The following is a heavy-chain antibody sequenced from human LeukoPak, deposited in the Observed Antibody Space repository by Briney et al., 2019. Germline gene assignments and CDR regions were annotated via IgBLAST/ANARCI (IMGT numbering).Heavy chain of an antibody. J-gene: IGHJ5*02. CDR2: MNPNSGNT. V-gene: IGHV1-8*03. D-gene: IGHD3-16*02. CDR1: GYTFTSYD. Sequence: ASVKVSCKASGYTFTSYDINWVRQATGQGLEWMGWMNPNSGNTGYAQKFQGRVTITRNTSISTAYMELSSLRSEDTAVYYCAKEPHGSPLYPTGFDPWGQGTLVTVSS. CDR3: AKEPHGSPLYPTGFDP.